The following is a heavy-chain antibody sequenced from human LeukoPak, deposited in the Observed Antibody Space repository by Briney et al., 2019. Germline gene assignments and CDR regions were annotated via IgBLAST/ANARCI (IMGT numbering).Heavy chain of an antibody. CDR3: ARQQTYGIVRDTAFDI. J-gene: IGHJ3*02. V-gene: IGHV3-30-3*01. CDR2: ISYDGSNK. CDR1: GFIFSNYP. Sequence: GKSLRLSCAVSGFIFSNYPMHWVRQAPGKGLEWVAAISYDGSNKYYADSVKGRFTISGDNSKNTLYVQINSLRAEDTAVYYCARQQTYGIVRDTAFDIWGQGTKVTISS. D-gene: IGHD2-21*01.